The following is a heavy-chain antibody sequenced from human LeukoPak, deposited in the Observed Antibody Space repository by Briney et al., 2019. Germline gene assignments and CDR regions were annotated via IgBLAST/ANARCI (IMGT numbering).Heavy chain of an antibody. J-gene: IGHJ2*01. CDR3: ARASYYYDSSGSGGWYFDL. Sequence: GASVKVSCKASGGTFSSYAISWVRQAPGQGLEWMGGIIPIFGTANYAQKFQGRVTITADESTSTAYMELSSLRSEDTAVYYCARASYYYDSSGSGGWYFDLWGRGTLVTVSS. V-gene: IGHV1-69*13. CDR1: GGTFSSYA. D-gene: IGHD3-22*01. CDR2: IIPIFGTA.